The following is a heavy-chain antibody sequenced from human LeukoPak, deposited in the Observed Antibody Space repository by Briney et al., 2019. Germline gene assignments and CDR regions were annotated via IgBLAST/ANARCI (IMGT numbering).Heavy chain of an antibody. CDR2: INHSGST. CDR1: GGSFSGYY. V-gene: IGHV4-34*01. J-gene: IGHJ4*02. CDR3: ASSGYSYGKVDY. Sequence: SETLSLTCAVYGGSFSGYYWSWIRQPPGKGLEWIGEINHSGSTNYNPSLKSRVTISVDTSKNQFFLKLSSVTAADTAVYYCASSGYSYGKVDYWGQGTLVTVSS. D-gene: IGHD5-18*01.